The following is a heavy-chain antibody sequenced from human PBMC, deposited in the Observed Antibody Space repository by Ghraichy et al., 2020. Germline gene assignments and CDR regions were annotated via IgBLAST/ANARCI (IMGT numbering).Heavy chain of an antibody. D-gene: IGHD3-22*01. CDR1: GVTFSYYA. J-gene: IGHJ4*02. CDR3: AKVRDYYDSSGLYSGEVKYYLDY. Sequence: GGSLRLSCAASGVTFSYYAMTWVRQAPGKGLEWVSTISGSGGNTYYADSVKGRFTISRDNSKNTLYLQMNSLRAEDTAVYYCAKVRDYYDSSGLYSGEVKYYLDYWGQGTLVTVSS. CDR2: ISGSGGNT. V-gene: IGHV3-23*01.